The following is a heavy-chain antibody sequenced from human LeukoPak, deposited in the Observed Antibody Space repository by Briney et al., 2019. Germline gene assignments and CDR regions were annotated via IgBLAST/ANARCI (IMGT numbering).Heavy chain of an antibody. CDR3: SRLGDYSNSTGAF. CDR2: IRRKGNNYAT. CDR1: GFTLSGSA. Sequence: GGSLKLSCAASGFTLSGSAWHWVRQASGKGLEWVGRIRRKGNNYATAYGESLIGRFTISRDDSKNTAYLNMNGLKTEDTAVYYCSRLGDYSNSTGAFWGQGTLVTVSS. V-gene: IGHV3-73*01. D-gene: IGHD4-11*01. J-gene: IGHJ4*02.